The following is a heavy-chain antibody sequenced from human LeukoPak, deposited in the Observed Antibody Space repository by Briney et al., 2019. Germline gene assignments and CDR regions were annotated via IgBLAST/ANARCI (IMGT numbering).Heavy chain of an antibody. D-gene: IGHD4-11*01. Sequence: PGGSLRVSCAASGFTLCSYAMSWVRQAPGKGLEWVSPVSRSSSYIYYADSVKGRFTSSRDNAKNSLYLQMNSLRAEDTAVYYCASDDYSNYGLDYWGQGTLVTVSS. CDR1: GFTLCSYA. CDR3: ASDDYSNYGLDY. J-gene: IGHJ4*02. CDR2: VSRSSSYI. V-gene: IGHV3-21*01.